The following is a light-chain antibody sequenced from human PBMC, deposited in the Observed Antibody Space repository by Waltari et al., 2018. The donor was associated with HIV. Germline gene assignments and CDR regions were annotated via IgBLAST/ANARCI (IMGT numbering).Light chain of an antibody. CDR2: EVN. CDR3: NSYAGSNNWV. CDR1: SSDVGGSKY. Sequence: QSALTQPPSASGSPGQSVTISCTGSSSDVGGSKYSSWYQQHTGKAPKLMIYEVNKQPSGVPDRFSGSKSANTASLTVSGLQADDEADYYCNSYAGSNNWVFGGGTKLTVL. V-gene: IGLV2-8*01. J-gene: IGLJ3*02.